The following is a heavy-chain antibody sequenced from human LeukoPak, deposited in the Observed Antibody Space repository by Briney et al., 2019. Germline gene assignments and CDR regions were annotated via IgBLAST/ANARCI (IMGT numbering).Heavy chain of an antibody. D-gene: IGHD6-13*01. J-gene: IGHJ4*02. V-gene: IGHV1-46*01. CDR2: INPSGGST. CDR3: ARVAAFREWASVRYSSSWYLFDY. CDR1: GYTFTSYD. Sequence: ASVKVSCKASGYTFTSYDMHWVRQAPGQGLEWMGIINPSGGSTSYAQKFQGRVTMTRDTSTSTVYMELSSLRSEDTAVYYCARVAAFREWASVRYSSSWYLFDYWGQGTLVTVSS.